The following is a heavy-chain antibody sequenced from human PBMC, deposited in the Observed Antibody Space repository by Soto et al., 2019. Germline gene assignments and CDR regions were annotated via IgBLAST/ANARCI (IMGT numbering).Heavy chain of an antibody. CDR1: GGSISSGGSY. CDR2: IYYSGGT. Sequence: QVQLQESGPGLVKPSKTLSLTCTVSGGSISSGGSYWSWLRQHPGKGLEWIGYIYYSGGTYSNPSLKSRVTISLDTAKNWFSVKLSSVTAADTAVYYWARGYSNYDLEYYYGMDVWGQGTTVTVSS. D-gene: IGHD4-4*01. J-gene: IGHJ6*02. V-gene: IGHV4-31*03. CDR3: ARGYSNYDLEYYYGMDV.